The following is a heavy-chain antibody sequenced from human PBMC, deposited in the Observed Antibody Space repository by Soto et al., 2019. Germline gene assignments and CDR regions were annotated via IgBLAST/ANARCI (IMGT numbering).Heavy chain of an antibody. V-gene: IGHV4-30-4*01. CDR2: IYYSGST. CDR1: AGSISRGDYY. Sequence: SEKRSVTCTGSAGSISRGDYYWSWIRQPPGKGLEWIGYIYYSGSTYYNPSLKSRVTISVDTSKNQFSLKLNSVTAADTAVYYCARGRRTAVTIDHWGQG. CDR3: ARGRRTAVTIDH. J-gene: IGHJ4*02. D-gene: IGHD4-17*01.